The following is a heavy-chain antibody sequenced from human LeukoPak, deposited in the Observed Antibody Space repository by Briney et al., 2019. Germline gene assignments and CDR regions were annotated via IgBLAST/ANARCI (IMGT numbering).Heavy chain of an antibody. D-gene: IGHD2-15*01. Sequence: GGSLRLSCSASGFIFSSYGMSWVRQAPGKELEWVSAISGSGYTTYYVDSVKGRFTISRDNSKNTLYLQMNSLRAEDTAVYYCARDGYCSGGSCFSGFDPWGQGTLVTVSS. J-gene: IGHJ5*02. CDR3: ARDGYCSGGSCFSGFDP. CDR2: ISGSGYTT. V-gene: IGHV3-23*01. CDR1: GFIFSSYG.